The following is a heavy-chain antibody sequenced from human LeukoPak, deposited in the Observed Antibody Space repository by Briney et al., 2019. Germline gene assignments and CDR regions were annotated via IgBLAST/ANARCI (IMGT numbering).Heavy chain of an antibody. J-gene: IGHJ5*02. CDR3: ATDGAGFDT. Sequence: GGSLRLSCAASGFTFNDYYMSWIRQAPGKGLEWLSYINIGGTNTHYADSVKGRFTISRDNAKKSLYLEMNNLRAEDTAVYYCATDGAGFDTWGRGVLVTVSS. CDR2: INIGGTNT. CDR1: GFTFNDYY. V-gene: IGHV3-11*01.